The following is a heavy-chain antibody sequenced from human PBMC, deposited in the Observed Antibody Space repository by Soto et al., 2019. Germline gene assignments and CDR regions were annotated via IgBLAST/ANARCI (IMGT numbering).Heavy chain of an antibody. D-gene: IGHD2-2*03. V-gene: IGHV1-69*13. CDR1: GGTFSSYA. CDR3: ARDGYCSSTSCYVRVYYYYDMDV. Sequence: GASVKVSCKASGGTFSSYAISWVRQAPGQGLEWMGGIIPIFGTANCAQKFQGRVTITADESTSTAYMELSSLRSEDTAVYYCARDGYCSSTSCYVRVYYYYDMDVWGQGTTVTVSS. CDR2: IIPIFGTA. J-gene: IGHJ6*02.